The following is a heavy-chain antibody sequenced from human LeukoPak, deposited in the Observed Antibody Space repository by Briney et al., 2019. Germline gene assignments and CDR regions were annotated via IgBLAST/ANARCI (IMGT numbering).Heavy chain of an antibody. CDR2: IKQDGSEK. CDR1: GFTFSSYA. D-gene: IGHD3-22*01. Sequence: GGSLRLSCAASGFTFSSYAMHWVRQASGKGLEWVANIKQDGSEKYYVDSVKGRFTISRDNAKNSLYLQMNSLRAEDTAVYYCARAAWLWDPWGQGTLVTVSS. CDR3: ARAAWLWDP. J-gene: IGHJ5*02. V-gene: IGHV3-7*01.